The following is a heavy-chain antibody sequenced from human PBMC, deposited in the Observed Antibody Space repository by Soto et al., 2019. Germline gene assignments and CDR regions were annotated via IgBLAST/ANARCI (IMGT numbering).Heavy chain of an antibody. J-gene: IGHJ4*02. Sequence: QVPLVQSGAEVKKPGASVKASCRASGYTFIPYGVIGLRQAPGQGLDWLGGISTYNGNTRYAERLQGRVTMTTDTTTNTAYMELRNLRSDDTAVYYCARGPTDYYDNSANYFLDYWGQGTLVTVSS. D-gene: IGHD3-22*01. CDR3: ARGPTDYYDNSANYFLDY. CDR1: GYTFIPYG. V-gene: IGHV1-18*01. CDR2: ISTYNGNT.